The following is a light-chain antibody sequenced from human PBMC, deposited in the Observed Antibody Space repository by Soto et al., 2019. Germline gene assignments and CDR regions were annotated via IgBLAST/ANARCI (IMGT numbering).Light chain of an antibody. CDR2: DAS. CDR3: QQYNNWPPIT. Sequence: VLTQSPGTLSLSPGESATLSCRASQTVSITYLTWYQQKPGQAPMLLISDASNRATGIPARVSGSGSGTDFTLTISSLQSEDVAVYYCQQYNNWPPITFGQGTRLETK. CDR1: QTVSITY. J-gene: IGKJ5*01. V-gene: IGKV3D-7*01.